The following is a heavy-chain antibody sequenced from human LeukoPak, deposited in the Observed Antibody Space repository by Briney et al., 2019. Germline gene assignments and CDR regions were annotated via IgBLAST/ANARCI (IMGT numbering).Heavy chain of an antibody. CDR2: INHSGST. Sequence: SETLSLTCAVYGGSFSDNFWSWIRQPPGKGLEWIGEINHSGSTNYNPSLKSRVTISVDTSKNHFSLRLSSVTAADTAVYYCARGYYYDSGGYAHDAFNIWGQGTMVTVSS. V-gene: IGHV4-34*01. J-gene: IGHJ3*02. D-gene: IGHD3-22*01. CDR3: ARGYYYDSGGYAHDAFNI. CDR1: GGSFSDNF.